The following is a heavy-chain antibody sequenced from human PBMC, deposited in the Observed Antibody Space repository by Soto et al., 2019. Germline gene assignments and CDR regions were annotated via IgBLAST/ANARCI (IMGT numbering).Heavy chain of an antibody. CDR3: ATPGFATGYYYYGVDV. CDR1: GYSFTSYW. D-gene: IGHD3-10*01. J-gene: IGHJ6*02. CDR2: IYPGDSDT. Sequence: GESLKISCKGSGYSFTSYWIGWVRQMPGKGLEWMGIIYPGDSDTRYSPSFQGQVTISADKSISTAYLQWSSLKASDTAMYYCATPGFATGYYYYGVDVWGQGTTVTVSS. V-gene: IGHV5-51*01.